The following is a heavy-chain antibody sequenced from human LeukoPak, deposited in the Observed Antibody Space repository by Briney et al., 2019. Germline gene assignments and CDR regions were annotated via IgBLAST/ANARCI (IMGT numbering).Heavy chain of an antibody. CDR2: IYYSGST. D-gene: IGHD1-26*01. V-gene: IGHV4-59*01. Sequence: SETLSLTCTVSGGSISSYYWSWIRQPPGKGLEWIGYIYYSGSTNYNPSLKSRVTTSVDTSKNQFSLKLSSVTAADTAVYYCARAAYSGSYHSDYWGQGTLVTVSS. CDR3: ARAAYSGSYHSDY. J-gene: IGHJ4*02. CDR1: GGSISSYY.